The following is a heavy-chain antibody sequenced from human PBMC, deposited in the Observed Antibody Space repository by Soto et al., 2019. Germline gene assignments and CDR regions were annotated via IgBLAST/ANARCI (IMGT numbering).Heavy chain of an antibody. CDR2: IIPIFGTA. CDR3: ARGHLMADFWSGYYDY. CDR1: GGTFSSYA. V-gene: IGHV1-69*13. Sequence: SVKVSCKASGGTFSSYAISWVRQAPGQGLEWMGEIIPIFGTANYAQKFQGRVTITADESTSTAYMELSSLRSEDTAVYYCARGHLMADFWSGYYDYWGQGTLVTVSS. D-gene: IGHD3-3*01. J-gene: IGHJ4*02.